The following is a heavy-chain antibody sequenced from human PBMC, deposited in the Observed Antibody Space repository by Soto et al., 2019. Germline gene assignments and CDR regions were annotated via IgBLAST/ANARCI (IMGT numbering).Heavy chain of an antibody. V-gene: IGHV3-11*01. Sequence: GSLRLSCAASGFTFSDYYMSWIRQAPGKGLEWVSYISSSGSTIYYADSVKGRFTISRDNAKNSLYLQMNSLRAEDTAVYYCASEGYCTNGVCPGNFDYWGQGTLVTVSS. CDR3: ASEGYCTNGVCPGNFDY. CDR2: ISSSGSTI. D-gene: IGHD2-8*01. J-gene: IGHJ4*02. CDR1: GFTFSDYY.